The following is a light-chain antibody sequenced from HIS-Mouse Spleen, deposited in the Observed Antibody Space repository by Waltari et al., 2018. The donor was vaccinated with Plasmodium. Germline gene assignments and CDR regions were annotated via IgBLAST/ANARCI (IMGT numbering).Light chain of an antibody. J-gene: IGKJ1*01. Sequence: IQTTQPPSSLSAYVGDRVTIPCRASQGIRNYLAWYQQKPGKVPKLLIYAASTLTAGVPSRFSGSGSGTDFTLTISSLQPEDVATYYCQKYNSAPWTFGQGTKVEIK. CDR1: QGIRNY. CDR2: AAS. CDR3: QKYNSAPWT. V-gene: IGKV1-27*01.